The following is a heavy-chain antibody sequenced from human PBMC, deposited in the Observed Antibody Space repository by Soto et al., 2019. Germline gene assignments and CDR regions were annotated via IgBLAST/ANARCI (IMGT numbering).Heavy chain of an antibody. CDR3: ARDRGSGWYGNLFDP. CDR1: GGSVSSGSYY. J-gene: IGHJ5*02. V-gene: IGHV4-61*01. Sequence: SETLSLTCTVSGGSVSSGSYYWSWIRQPPGKGLEWIGYIYYSGSTNYNPSLKSRVTISVDTSKNQFSLKLSSVTAADTAVYYCARDRGSGWYGNLFDPWGQGTLVTVSS. CDR2: IYYSGST. D-gene: IGHD6-19*01.